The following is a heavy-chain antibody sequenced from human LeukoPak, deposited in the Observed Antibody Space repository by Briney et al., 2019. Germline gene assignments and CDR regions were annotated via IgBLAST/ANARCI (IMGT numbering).Heavy chain of an antibody. J-gene: IGHJ3*02. D-gene: IGHD2-15*01. CDR1: GGSFSGYY. Sequence: NPSETLSLTCAVYGGSFSGYYWSWIRQPPGKGLEWIGEINHSGSTNYNPSLKSRVTISVDTSKNQFSLKLSSVTAADTAVYYCALLLIDAFDIWGQGTMVTVSS. V-gene: IGHV4-34*01. CDR2: INHSGST. CDR3: ALLLIDAFDI.